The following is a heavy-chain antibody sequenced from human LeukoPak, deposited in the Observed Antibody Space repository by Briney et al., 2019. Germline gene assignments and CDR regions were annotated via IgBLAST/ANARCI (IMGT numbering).Heavy chain of an antibody. CDR2: IWYDGSNK. CDR1: GFTFSSYG. J-gene: IGHJ4*02. D-gene: IGHD2-2*01. V-gene: IGHV3-33*01. Sequence: GVSLRLSCAASGFTFSSYGMHWVRQAPGKGLEWVAVIWYDGSNKYYADSVKGRFTISRDNSKNTLYLQMNSLRAEDTAVYYCARAFAMATYYFDYWGQGTLVTVSS. CDR3: ARAFAMATYYFDY.